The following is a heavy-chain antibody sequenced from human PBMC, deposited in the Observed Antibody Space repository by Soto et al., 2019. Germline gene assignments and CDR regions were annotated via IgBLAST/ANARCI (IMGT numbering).Heavy chain of an antibody. D-gene: IGHD2-15*01. J-gene: IGHJ4*02. CDR1: GFTIFSYA. Sequence: GGSLRLSCAASGFTIFSYAMTWVRQAPGKGLEWVSSISGSGANTYYTDSVKGRLTISRDEFKNMLYLQMDSLRAEDTAVYYCASSGRAGPTDYWGQGTLVTVSS. CDR3: ASSGRAGPTDY. V-gene: IGHV3-23*01. CDR2: ISGSGANT.